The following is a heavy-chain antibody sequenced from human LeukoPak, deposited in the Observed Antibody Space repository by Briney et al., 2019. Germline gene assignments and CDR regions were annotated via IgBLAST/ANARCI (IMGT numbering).Heavy chain of an antibody. J-gene: IGHJ3*01. Sequence: PGGSLRLSCAASGFTFTYAWMTWVRQAPGKGLEWVGRIGTKTDGGTTHYAAPVKGRFSISRDDSKNTLYLQMNSLKTEDTAVYYCTTDFPLPDTGGSDVRGSQDAFDVWGQGTMVTVSS. V-gene: IGHV3-15*04. CDR2: IGTKTDGGTT. D-gene: IGHD7-27*01. CDR3: TTDFPLPDTGGSDVRGSQDAFDV. CDR1: GFTFTYAW.